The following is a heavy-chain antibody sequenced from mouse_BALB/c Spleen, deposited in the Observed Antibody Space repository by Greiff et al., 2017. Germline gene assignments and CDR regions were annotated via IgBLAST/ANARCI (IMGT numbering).Heavy chain of an antibody. D-gene: IGHD1-1*01. Sequence: VQGVESGPGLVAPSQSLSITCTVSGFSLTSYGVHWVRQPPGKGLEWLGVIWAGGSTNYNSALMSRLSISKDNSKSQVFLKMNSLQTDDTAMYYCARGSSTFEYFDYWGQGTTLTVSS. CDR1: GFSLTSYG. V-gene: IGHV2-9*02. CDR2: IWAGGST. CDR3: ARGSSTFEYFDY. J-gene: IGHJ2*01.